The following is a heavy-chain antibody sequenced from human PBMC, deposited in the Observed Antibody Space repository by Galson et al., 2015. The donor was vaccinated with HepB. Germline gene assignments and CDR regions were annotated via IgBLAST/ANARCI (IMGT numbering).Heavy chain of an antibody. Sequence: SLRLSCAASGFTVSSNYMSWVRQAPGKGLEWVSVIYSGGSTYYADSVKGRFTISRDNSKNTLYLQMNSLRAEDTAVYYCARDSGSSWSLVQDYYYGMDVWGQGTTVTVSS. D-gene: IGHD6-13*01. V-gene: IGHV3-53*01. CDR1: GFTVSSNY. CDR2: IYSGGST. CDR3: ARDSGSSWSLVQDYYYGMDV. J-gene: IGHJ6*02.